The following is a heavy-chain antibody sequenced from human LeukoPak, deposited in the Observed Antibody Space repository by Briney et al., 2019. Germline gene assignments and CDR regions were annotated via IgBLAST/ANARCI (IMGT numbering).Heavy chain of an antibody. Sequence: VKVSCKASGYTFTGYYMHWVRQAPGQGLEWMGIINPSGGSTNYAQNFQARVTMTRDTSTSTVYMELSSLRSEDTAVYYCARVRDGYNDAYDIWGQGTMVTVPS. CDR1: GYTFTGYY. J-gene: IGHJ3*02. CDR3: ARVRDGYNDAYDI. V-gene: IGHV1-46*01. CDR2: INPSGGST. D-gene: IGHD5-24*01.